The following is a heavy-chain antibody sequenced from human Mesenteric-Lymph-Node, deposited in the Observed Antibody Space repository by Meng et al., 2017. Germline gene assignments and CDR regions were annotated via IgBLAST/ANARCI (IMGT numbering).Heavy chain of an antibody. CDR2: ITNRGRA. CDR1: GGSFSDYY. Sequence: QVQLQQWGTGLLKPSETLSLTCAVYGGSFSDYYWSWIRQSPGKGLEWIGEITNRGRANYTPSLKSRVTISIDTCKIQICLKLSSVTAADTAVYYCARGGYYSSTSCPRPLYWGQGTLVTVSS. CDR3: ARGGYYSSTSCPRPLY. D-gene: IGHD2-2*03. J-gene: IGHJ4*02. V-gene: IGHV4-34*01.